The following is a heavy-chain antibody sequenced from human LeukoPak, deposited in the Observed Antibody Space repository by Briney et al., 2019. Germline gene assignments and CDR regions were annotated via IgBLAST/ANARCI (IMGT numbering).Heavy chain of an antibody. CDR1: GGTFSSYA. CDR2: TIPIFGTA. D-gene: IGHD3-10*01. Sequence: SVKVSCKASGGTFSSYAISWVRQAPGQGLEWMGRTIPIFGTANYAQKFQGRVTITTDESTSTAYMELSSLRSEDTAVYYCASRSFSGGSGSYNIRDYWGQGTLVTVSS. CDR3: ASRSFSGGSGSYNIRDY. J-gene: IGHJ4*02. V-gene: IGHV1-69*05.